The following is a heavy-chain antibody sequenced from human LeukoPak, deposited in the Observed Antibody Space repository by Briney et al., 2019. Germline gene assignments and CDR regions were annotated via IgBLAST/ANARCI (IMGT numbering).Heavy chain of an antibody. CDR2: ISFDGSDK. Sequence: GGSLRLSCAASRFIYNNYGMHWVRQAPGKGLEWATFISFDGSDKSYADSVKGRLISSRDNSMKTLYLQMSSLTADDTAVYYCAKDVSTGWSFDSWGQGTLVTVSS. CDR3: AKDVSTGWSFDS. J-gene: IGHJ4*02. CDR1: RFIYNNYG. V-gene: IGHV3-30*02. D-gene: IGHD6-19*01.